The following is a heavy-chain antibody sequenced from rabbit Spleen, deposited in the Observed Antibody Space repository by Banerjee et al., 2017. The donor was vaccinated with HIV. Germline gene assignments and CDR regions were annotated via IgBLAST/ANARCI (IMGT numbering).Heavy chain of an antibody. V-gene: IGHV1S45*01. CDR3: ARDLVAVIGWNFNL. J-gene: IGHJ4*01. CDR2: INIVTGKS. Sequence: QEQLEESGGGLVKPGASLTLTCTASGFDLSSYYYMCWVRQAPGKGLEWIACINIVTGKSVYARWAKGRFTMSRTSSTTVTLQMTSLTAADTATYFCARDLVAVIGWNFNLWGPGTLVTVS. D-gene: IGHD1-1*01. CDR1: GFDLSSYYY.